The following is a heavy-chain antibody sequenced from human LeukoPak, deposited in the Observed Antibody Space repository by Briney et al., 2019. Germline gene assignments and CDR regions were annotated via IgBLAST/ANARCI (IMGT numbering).Heavy chain of an antibody. J-gene: IGHJ3*02. CDR1: GFTFSSYW. CDR2: IKQDGTEK. CDR3: ARDDGGDFNDAFDI. Sequence: GSLRLSCAASGFTFSSYWMSWVRQAPGKGLEWLANIKQDGTEKNYLNSVKGRFTISRDNAQNSLYLQMNSLRAEDTAVYYCARDDGGDFNDAFDIWGQGTMVAVSS. V-gene: IGHV3-7*01. D-gene: IGHD2-21*02.